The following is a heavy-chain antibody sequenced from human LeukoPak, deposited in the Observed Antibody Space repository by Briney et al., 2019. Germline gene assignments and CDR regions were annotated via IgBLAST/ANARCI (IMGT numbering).Heavy chain of an antibody. D-gene: IGHD3-3*01. Sequence: GGSLRLSCAASGFAFSSYWMAWVRQVPGEGLEWVANIKQDGSETHYVDSVKGRFTISRDNSKNTLYLQMNSLRAEDTAVYYCARDQSLGDFWSGYSDYWGQGTLVTVSS. J-gene: IGHJ4*02. CDR2: IKQDGSET. V-gene: IGHV3-7*01. CDR1: GFAFSSYW. CDR3: ARDQSLGDFWSGYSDY.